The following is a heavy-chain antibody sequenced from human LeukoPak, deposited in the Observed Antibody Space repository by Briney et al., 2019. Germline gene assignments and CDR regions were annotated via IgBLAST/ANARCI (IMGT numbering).Heavy chain of an antibody. CDR2: INTYNGNT. D-gene: IGHD3-10*01. Sequence: ASVKVSCKASGYSFTSYGISWVRQAPGQGLEWMGWINTYNGNTNYAQNVQGRVTTTTDTATSTAYMELRSLRSDDTAVYFCARVITMVRGVILPVSGFDYWGQGTLVTVSS. J-gene: IGHJ4*02. CDR1: GYSFTSYG. V-gene: IGHV1-18*01. CDR3: ARVITMVRGVILPVSGFDY.